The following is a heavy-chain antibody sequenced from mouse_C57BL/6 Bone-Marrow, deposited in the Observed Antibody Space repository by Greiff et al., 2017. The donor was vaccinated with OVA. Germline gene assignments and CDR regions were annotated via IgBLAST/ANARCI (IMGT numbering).Heavy chain of an antibody. CDR3: AEDYGSSYWYFDV. CDR2: IDPANGNT. J-gene: IGHJ1*03. V-gene: IGHV14-3*01. D-gene: IGHD1-1*01. Sequence: VQLQQSVAELVRPGASVKLSCTASGFNIKNTYMHWVKQRPEQGLEWIGRIDPANGNTKYAPKFQGKATITADTSSNTAYLQLSSLTSEDTAIYYGAEDYGSSYWYFDVWGRGTTVTVSS. CDR1: GFNIKNTY.